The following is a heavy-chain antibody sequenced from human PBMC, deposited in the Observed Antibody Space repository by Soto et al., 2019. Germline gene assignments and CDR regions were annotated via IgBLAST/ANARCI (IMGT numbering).Heavy chain of an antibody. V-gene: IGHV1-8*02. Sequence: QVQLMQSGAEVRKPGASVKVSCKASGYTFTDYDINWVRQATGQGLEWLGWMTPNSGNTGYAQKFQGRVTMTRHTSRSTAYMELSSLTSEDTAVYYCARNLYNTGDFDHWGQGTLVTVSS. CDR1: GYTFTDYD. D-gene: IGHD7-27*01. CDR3: ARNLYNTGDFDH. CDR2: MTPNSGNT. J-gene: IGHJ4*02.